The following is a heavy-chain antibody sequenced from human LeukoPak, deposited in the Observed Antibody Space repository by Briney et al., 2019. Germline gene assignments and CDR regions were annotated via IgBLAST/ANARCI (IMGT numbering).Heavy chain of an antibody. CDR2: ISGYNSNT. CDR1: GYIFTSYG. D-gene: IGHD3-10*01. V-gene: IGHV1-18*01. Sequence: ASVKVSCKASGYIFTSYGITWVRQAPGQGLEWMGWISGYNSNTNYAQKLQGRVTMTTDTSTSTTYMELRSLRSDDTAVYYCARWAATYGSGSPSGDYWGQGTLVTVSS. CDR3: ARWAATYGSGSPSGDY. J-gene: IGHJ4*02.